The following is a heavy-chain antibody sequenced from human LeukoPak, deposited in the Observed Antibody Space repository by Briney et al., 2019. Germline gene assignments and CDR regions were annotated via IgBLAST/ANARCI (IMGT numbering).Heavy chain of an antibody. CDR3: ARSDIYHSKSVAAPADY. CDR2: ISSNGGST. D-gene: IGHD6-19*01. CDR1: GFTFSSYA. J-gene: IGHJ4*02. V-gene: IGHV3-64*01. Sequence: PGGSLRLSCAASGFTFSSYAMHRVRQAPGKGLEYVSAISSNGGSTYYANSVKGRFTISRDNSKNTLYLQMGSLRAEDMAVYYCARSDIYHSKSVAAPADYWGQGTLVTVSS.